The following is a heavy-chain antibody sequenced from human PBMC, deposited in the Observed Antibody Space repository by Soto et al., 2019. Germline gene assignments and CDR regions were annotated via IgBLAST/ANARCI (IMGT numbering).Heavy chain of an antibody. V-gene: IGHV1-69*01. CDR1: GGTFSSSG. Sequence: QVQLVPSGAEVRKPGSSVKVSCKASGGTFSSSGINWVRQAPGQGLEWIGGIIPLSGTSSHAQKFQGRVTITADESTGTVNMELGSLTSDDTAVYYCATSRDTTGYFDHCGQGTLVTVSS. CDR2: IIPLSGTS. D-gene: IGHD1-1*01. J-gene: IGHJ4*02. CDR3: ATSRDTTGYFDH.